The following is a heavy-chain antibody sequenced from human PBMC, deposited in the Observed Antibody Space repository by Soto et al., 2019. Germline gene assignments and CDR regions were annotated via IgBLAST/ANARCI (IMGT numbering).Heavy chain of an antibody. Sequence: QVQLQESGPGLVKPSQTLSLTSSVSGGPIINNHYCWNIIRQPPGKGLEWLGYIYYSGSTYCNPSLEGRLTISIDTSKNHSPLKLSSVTAADRAVYYCARASMIGVPGFFDVWGRGTLVTVSS. CDR3: ARASMIGVPGFFDV. CDR2: IYYSGST. J-gene: IGHJ2*01. V-gene: IGHV4-30-4*01. CDR1: GGPIINNHYC. D-gene: IGHD3-10*02.